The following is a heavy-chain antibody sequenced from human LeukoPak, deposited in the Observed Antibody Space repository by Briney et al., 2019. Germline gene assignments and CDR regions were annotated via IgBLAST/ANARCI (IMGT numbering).Heavy chain of an antibody. CDR3: ARAYYYGSGTFDI. J-gene: IGHJ3*02. CDR2: IYYSGST. D-gene: IGHD3-10*01. V-gene: IGHV4-61*01. Sequence: PSETLSLTCTVSGGSVSSGSYYGSWIRQPPGKGLEWIGYIYYSGSTYYNPSLKSRVTISIDTSKNQFSLKLTSVTAADTAVYYCARAYYYGSGTFDIWGQGTMVTVSS. CDR1: GGSVSSGSYY.